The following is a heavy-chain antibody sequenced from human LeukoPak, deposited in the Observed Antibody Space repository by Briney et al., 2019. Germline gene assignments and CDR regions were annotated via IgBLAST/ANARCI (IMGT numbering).Heavy chain of an antibody. CDR1: GFTFSSYG. V-gene: IGHV3-23*01. CDR3: ASLSYLGATEIYYYYYYMDV. Sequence: PGGSLRLSCAASGFTFSSYGMSWVRQAPGKGLEWVSAISGSGGSTYYADSVKGRFTISRDNSKNTLYLQMNSLRAEDTAVYYCASLSYLGATEIYYYYYYMDVWGKGTTVTVSS. D-gene: IGHD1-26*01. J-gene: IGHJ6*03. CDR2: ISGSGGST.